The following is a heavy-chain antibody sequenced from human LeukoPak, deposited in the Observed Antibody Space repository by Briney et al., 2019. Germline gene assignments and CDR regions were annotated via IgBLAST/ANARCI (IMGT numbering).Heavy chain of an antibody. CDR3: AREEYCTGGSCYSLGWFDP. CDR1: GFTFSSYW. D-gene: IGHD2-15*01. Sequence: GGSLRLSCAASGFTFSSYWMSWVRQAPGKGLEWVANIKQDGSEKKYVDSVKGRFTISRDNAKNSLYLQMNSLRAEDTAVYYCAREEYCTGGSCYSLGWFDPWGQGTLVTVSS. V-gene: IGHV3-7*01. J-gene: IGHJ5*02. CDR2: IKQDGSEK.